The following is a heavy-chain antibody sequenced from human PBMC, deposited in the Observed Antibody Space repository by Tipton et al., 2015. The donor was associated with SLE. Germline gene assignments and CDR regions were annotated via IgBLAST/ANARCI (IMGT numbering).Heavy chain of an antibody. V-gene: IGHV3-33*06. CDR1: GFTFNSYD. Sequence: SLRLSCAASGFTFNSYDMHWVRQAPGRGLEWVAVISYDGTKKYSVDSVKGRFTISRDNSENTMSLQMNSLRVEDTAVYYCAKFYCRGSSCCGSCGMDVWGQGTTVTVSS. D-gene: IGHD2-15*01. CDR2: ISYDGTKK. J-gene: IGHJ6*02. CDR3: AKFYCRGSSCCGSCGMDV.